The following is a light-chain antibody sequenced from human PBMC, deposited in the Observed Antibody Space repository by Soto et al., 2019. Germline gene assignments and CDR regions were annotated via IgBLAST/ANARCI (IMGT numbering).Light chain of an antibody. Sequence: DIVMTQTPLSLSVTPGQPASISCKSSQSLMYSDGKTYVYWYLQKPGQPPQGLIYEVSNRFSGVPDRFSGSGSGTDFTLEISRVEAEDVGIYYCMHTVQAPCTFGQGTKVEVK. CDR3: MHTVQAPCT. CDR1: QSLMYSDGKTY. CDR2: EVS. J-gene: IGKJ1*01. V-gene: IGKV2D-29*01.